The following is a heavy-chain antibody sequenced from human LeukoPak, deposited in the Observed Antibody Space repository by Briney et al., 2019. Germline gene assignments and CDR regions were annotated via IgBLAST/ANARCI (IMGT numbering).Heavy chain of an antibody. J-gene: IGHJ3*02. CDR2: IYYSGST. D-gene: IGHD3-10*01. CDR1: GGSITTSSYY. Sequence: SETLSLTCTVSGGSITTSSYYWGWIRQPPGKGLEWIGSIYYSGSTYYNPSLKSRVTISVDKSKNHLSLKLNSVTAADTAVFYCARGPPAGAFDIWGQGTMVTVSS. CDR3: ARGPPAGAFDI. V-gene: IGHV4-39*07.